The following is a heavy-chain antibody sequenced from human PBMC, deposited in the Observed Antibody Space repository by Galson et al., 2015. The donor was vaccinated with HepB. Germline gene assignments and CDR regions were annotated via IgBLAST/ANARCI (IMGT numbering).Heavy chain of an antibody. CDR1: GYTLTELS. Sequence: SVKVSCKVSGYTLTELSMHWVRQAPGNGLEWMGGFDPEDGETIYAQKFRGRVTMTEDTSTDTAYMELSSLRSEDTAVYYCAAHWARDAFDIWGQGTMVTVSS. CDR2: FDPEDGET. D-gene: IGHD3-16*01. V-gene: IGHV1-24*01. CDR3: AAHWARDAFDI. J-gene: IGHJ3*02.